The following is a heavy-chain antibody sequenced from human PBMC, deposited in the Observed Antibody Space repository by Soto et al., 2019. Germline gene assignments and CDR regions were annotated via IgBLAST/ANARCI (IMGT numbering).Heavy chain of an antibody. D-gene: IGHD2-15*01. CDR2: ISSSSTTK. CDR3: ARDGCSGSNCLNWFDP. J-gene: IGHJ5*02. CDR1: GFTFSSYS. V-gene: IGHV3-48*01. Sequence: PGGSLRLSCAASGFTFSSYSMNWVRQAPGKGLEWVSYISSSSTTKYYADSVKGRFTISRDNAKNSLYLQMNSLRAEDTAVYYCARDGCSGSNCLNWFDPWGQGTLVT.